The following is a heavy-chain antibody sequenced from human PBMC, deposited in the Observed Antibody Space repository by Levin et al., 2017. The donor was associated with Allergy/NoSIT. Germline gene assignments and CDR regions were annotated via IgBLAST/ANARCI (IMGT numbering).Heavy chain of an antibody. CDR2: IYWDDDK. Sequence: SGPTLVKPTQTLTLTCTFSGFSLSTSGVGVGWIRQPPGKALEWLALIYWDDDKRYSPSLKIRLTITKATSKTQVVLTMTNMDPVDTATYYCAHSTAELLGFDYWGQGTLVTVSS. CDR3: AHSTAELLGFDY. CDR1: GFSLSTSGVG. V-gene: IGHV2-5*02. D-gene: IGHD1-26*01. J-gene: IGHJ4*02.